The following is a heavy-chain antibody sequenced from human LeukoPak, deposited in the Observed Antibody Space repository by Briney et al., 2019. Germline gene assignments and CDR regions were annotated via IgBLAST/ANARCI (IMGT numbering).Heavy chain of an antibody. J-gene: IGHJ4*02. D-gene: IGHD4-17*01. CDR1: GFTFSHYP. V-gene: IGHV3-48*01. Sequence: WGSLRLSCTASGFTFSHYPFHWVRQAPGKGLEWISYITGYSSTIYYADSLKGRFTVSRDNAKSSLYLQMNSLRADDTAVYYCARVQGDFGDYLIDYWGQGTLVTDSS. CDR3: ARVQGDFGDYLIDY. CDR2: ITGYSSTI.